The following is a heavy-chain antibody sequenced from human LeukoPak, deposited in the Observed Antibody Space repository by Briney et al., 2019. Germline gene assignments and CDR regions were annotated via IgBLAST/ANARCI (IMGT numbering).Heavy chain of an antibody. CDR3: TTGGYRYSSGWYGFDY. D-gene: IGHD6-19*01. V-gene: IGHV3-15*01. Sequence: TGGSLRLSCAASGFTFSNAWMSWVRQAPGKGLEWVGRIKSKTDGGTTDYAAPVKGRFTISRDDSKNTLYLQMNSLKTEDTAVYYCTTGGYRYSSGWYGFDYWGQGTLVTVSS. J-gene: IGHJ4*02. CDR2: IKSKTDGGTT. CDR1: GFTFSNAW.